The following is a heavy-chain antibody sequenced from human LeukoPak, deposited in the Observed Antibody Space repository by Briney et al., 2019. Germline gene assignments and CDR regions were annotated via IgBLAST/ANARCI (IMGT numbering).Heavy chain of an antibody. CDR1: GFTFSSYA. V-gene: IGHV3-23*01. Sequence: QSGGSLRLSCAASGFTFSSYAMSWVRQAPGKGLEWVSAISGSGGSTYYADSVKGRFTISRDNSKNTLYLQMNSLRAEDTAVYYCAKSDCSSTSCSTEDAFDIWGQGTMVTVSS. D-gene: IGHD2-2*01. CDR2: ISGSGGST. CDR3: AKSDCSSTSCSTEDAFDI. J-gene: IGHJ3*02.